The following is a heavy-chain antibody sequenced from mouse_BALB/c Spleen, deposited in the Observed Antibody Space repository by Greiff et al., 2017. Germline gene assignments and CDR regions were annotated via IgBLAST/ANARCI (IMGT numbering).Heavy chain of an antibody. CDR3: ARSGTRYYAMDY. J-gene: IGHJ4*01. V-gene: IGHV5-17*02. D-gene: IGHD3-1*01. Sequence: EVHLVESGGGLVQPGGSRKLSCAASGFTFSSFGMHWVRQAPEKGLEWVAYISSGSSTIYYADTVKGRFTISRDNPKNTLFLQMTSLRSEDTAMYYCARSGTRYYAMDYWGQGTSVTVSS. CDR2: ISSGSSTI. CDR1: GFTFSSFG.